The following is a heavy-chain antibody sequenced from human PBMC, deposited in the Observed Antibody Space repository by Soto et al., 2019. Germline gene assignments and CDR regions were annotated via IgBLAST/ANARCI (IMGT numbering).Heavy chain of an antibody. Sequence: SETLSLTCTVSGCSISSSSYYWGWIRQPPGKGLEWIGSIYYSGSTYYNPSLKSRVTISVDTSKNQFSLKLSSVTAADTAVYYCARRHDSGYDKNWFDPWGQGTLVTVSS. V-gene: IGHV4-39*01. D-gene: IGHD5-12*01. J-gene: IGHJ5*02. CDR1: GCSISSSSYY. CDR2: IYYSGST. CDR3: ARRHDSGYDKNWFDP.